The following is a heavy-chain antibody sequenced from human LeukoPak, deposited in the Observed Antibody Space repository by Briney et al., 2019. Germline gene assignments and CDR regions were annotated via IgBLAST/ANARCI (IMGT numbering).Heavy chain of an antibody. J-gene: IGHJ5*01. CDR1: GYTFTRYY. D-gene: IGHD1-26*01. Sequence: ASVKVSCKASGYTFTRYYLHWVRQAPGQGLEWMGCVNPNSGDTNYQSSVTITRDTSISTVYMELSILRSDDTAVYYCARASGSYWWFDSWGQGTLVTVSS. V-gene: IGHV1-2*02. CDR2: VNPNSGDT. CDR3: ARASGSYWWFDS.